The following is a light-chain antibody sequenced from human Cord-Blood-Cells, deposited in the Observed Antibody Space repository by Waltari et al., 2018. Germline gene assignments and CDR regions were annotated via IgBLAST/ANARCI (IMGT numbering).Light chain of an antibody. CDR3: QQSYSTLWT. J-gene: IGKJ2*01. CDR2: AAS. V-gene: IGKV1-39*01. CDR1: QSISSY. Sequence: DIQMTQSPSSLSVSVGDRVTITCRASQSISSYLNWYQQKPGKAPKLLIYAASSLQSGVPSRFSGSGSGTDFTLTISSLQPEDFATYYCQQSYSTLWTFGQGTKLEIK.